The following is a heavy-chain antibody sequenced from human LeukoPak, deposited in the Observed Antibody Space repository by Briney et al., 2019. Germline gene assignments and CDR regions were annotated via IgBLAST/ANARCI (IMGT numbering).Heavy chain of an antibody. CDR2: LSYSGST. D-gene: IGHD3-10*01. CDR3: ARAAAWTRRWFGELYAGGAFDI. V-gene: IGHV4-59*01. J-gene: IGHJ3*02. CDR1: GGSINNDY. Sequence: SETLSLTCTVSGGSINNDYWSWIRQPPGKGLEWIGYLSYSGSTSYNPSLKRRVTISADTSKNQFSLKMNSVTAADTAVYYCARAAAWTRRWFGELYAGGAFDIWGQGTMVTVSS.